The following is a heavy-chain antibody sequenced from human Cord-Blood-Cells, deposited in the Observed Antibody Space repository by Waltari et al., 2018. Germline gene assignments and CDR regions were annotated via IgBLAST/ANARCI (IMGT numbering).Heavy chain of an antibody. CDR1: GFPFVVYA. J-gene: IGHJ4*02. CDR2: ISGNSGSI. D-gene: IGHD3-3*01. V-gene: IGHV3-9*01. Sequence: EVQLVESGGGLVQPGRSLRLSCAASGFPFVVYARHWVGQAPGKGLEWVSGISGNSGSIGYADSVKVRFTISRDNAKNSLYLQMNSLRAEDTALYYCAKDYDFWSGYYDYWGQGTLVTVSS. CDR3: AKDYDFWSGYYDY.